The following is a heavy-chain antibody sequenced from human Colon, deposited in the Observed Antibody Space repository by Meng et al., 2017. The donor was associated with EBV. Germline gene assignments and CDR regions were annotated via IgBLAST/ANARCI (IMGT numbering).Heavy chain of an antibody. J-gene: IGHJ5*02. D-gene: IGHD4-17*01. Sequence: QVQLQESGPGLVKPSQTLSLTCTVSGGSISSGTYYWGWIRQHPGKGLEWIGYIYYSGSTYYNPSLRSRVAISIDTSKNQFSLKLTSVTAADTAVYFCARTNYGDYNWFDPWGQGTLVTVSS. CDR3: ARTNYGDYNWFDP. CDR2: IYYSGST. CDR1: GGSISSGTYY. V-gene: IGHV4-31*03.